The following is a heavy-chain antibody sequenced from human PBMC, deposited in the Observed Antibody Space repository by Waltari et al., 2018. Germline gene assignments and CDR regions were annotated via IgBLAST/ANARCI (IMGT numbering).Heavy chain of an antibody. D-gene: IGHD3-16*01. V-gene: IGHV4-59*03. J-gene: IGHJ4*02. Sequence: QVQLQESGPGLVTPSETLSLTCTVPGASLRTYSWSWIRQPPGKGLEWIGHIYYSGSTNYIPSLKSRVTFSIDTYENQFSLKLTSVTAADTAVYYCATRGTNRAFDHWGQGTLVTVSS. CDR1: GASLRTYS. CDR2: IYYSGST. CDR3: ATRGTNRAFDH.